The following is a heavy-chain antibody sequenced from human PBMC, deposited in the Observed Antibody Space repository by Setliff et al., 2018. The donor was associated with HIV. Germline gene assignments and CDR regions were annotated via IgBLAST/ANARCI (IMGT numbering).Heavy chain of an antibody. Sequence: ASVKVSCKASGYTFTSYYMHWVRQAPGQGLEWMGIINPSGGSTSYAQKFQGRVTMTRDTSTSTVYMELSSLRSEDTAVYYCSRDRQVVVVAATGYYYYYMDVWGKGTTVTVSS. CDR1: GYTFTSYY. CDR2: INPSGGST. V-gene: IGHV1-46*01. D-gene: IGHD2-15*01. CDR3: SRDRQVVVVAATGYYYYYMDV. J-gene: IGHJ6*03.